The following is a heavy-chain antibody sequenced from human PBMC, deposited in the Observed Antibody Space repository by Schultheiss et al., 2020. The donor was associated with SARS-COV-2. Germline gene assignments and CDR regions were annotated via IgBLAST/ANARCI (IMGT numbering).Heavy chain of an antibody. CDR2: INHSGST. J-gene: IGHJ5*02. CDR3: AREGSGSYGGMNWFDP. Sequence: SETLSLTCAVYGGSFSGYYWSWIRQPPGKGLEWIGEINHSGSTNYNPSLKSRVTMSVDTSKNQFSLKLSSVTAADTAVYYCAREGSGSYGGMNWFDPWGQGTLVTVSS. D-gene: IGHD1-26*01. CDR1: GGSFSGYY. V-gene: IGHV4-34*01.